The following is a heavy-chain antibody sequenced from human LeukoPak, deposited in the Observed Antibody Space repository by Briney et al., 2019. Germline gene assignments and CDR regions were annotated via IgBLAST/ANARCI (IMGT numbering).Heavy chain of an antibody. Sequence: QPGGSLRLSCAASGFTFSSYWMSWVRQAPGKGLEWVANIKQDGSEKYYVDSVKGRFTISRDNAKNSLYLQMNSLRAEDTAVYYCARDLADSSGYYGYYYYYMDVWGKGTTVTVSS. D-gene: IGHD3-22*01. J-gene: IGHJ6*03. CDR1: GFTFSSYW. CDR2: IKQDGSEK. CDR3: ARDLADSSGYYGYYYYYMDV. V-gene: IGHV3-7*01.